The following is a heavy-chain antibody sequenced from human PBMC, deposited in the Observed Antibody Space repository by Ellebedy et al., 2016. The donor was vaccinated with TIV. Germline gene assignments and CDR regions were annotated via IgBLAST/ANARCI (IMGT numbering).Heavy chain of an antibody. CDR1: GFTFSNYD. D-gene: IGHD4-17*01. Sequence: GESLKISCAASGFTFSNYDMHWVRQSPGKGLEWVAVIWYDGNNKYYADSVKGRFTISRDNSKNTLYLQMNSLRGEDTAVYCCARDRAATVTTLFLDYWGQGTLVTVSS. CDR2: IWYDGNNK. J-gene: IGHJ4*02. V-gene: IGHV3-33*01. CDR3: ARDRAATVTTLFLDY.